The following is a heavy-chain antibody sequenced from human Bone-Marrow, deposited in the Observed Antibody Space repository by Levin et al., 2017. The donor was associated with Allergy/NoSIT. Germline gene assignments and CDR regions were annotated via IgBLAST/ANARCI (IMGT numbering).Heavy chain of an antibody. CDR2: INPNTGGT. CDR3: ARGIASGGKTDYYCCMDG. D-gene: IGHD6-13*01. J-gene: IGHJ6*03. CDR1: GYIFTDYY. Sequence: GGSLRLSCKASGYIFTDYYMHWVRQAPGQGLEWMGWINPNTGGTSYSQNFQGRVTMTRDTSISTAYMDLSSLRSDDTAVYYCARGIASGGKTDYYCCMDGCCRGTSVAVSS. V-gene: IGHV1-2*02.